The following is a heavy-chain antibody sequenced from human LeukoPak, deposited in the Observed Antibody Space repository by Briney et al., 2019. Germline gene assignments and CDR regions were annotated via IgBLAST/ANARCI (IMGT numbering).Heavy chain of an antibody. D-gene: IGHD2-2*01. CDR2: ISGSGGST. J-gene: IGHJ4*02. V-gene: IGHV3-23*01. CDR1: GFTFSSYA. CDR3: AKVLAPPRYCSSTSCYGFDY. Sequence: PGGSLRLSCAASGFTFSSYAMSWVRQAPGKGLEWVSAISGSGGSTYYADSVKGRFTISRDNSKNTLYLQMNSLRAEDTAVYYCAKVLAPPRYCSSTSCYGFDYWGQGTLVTVSS.